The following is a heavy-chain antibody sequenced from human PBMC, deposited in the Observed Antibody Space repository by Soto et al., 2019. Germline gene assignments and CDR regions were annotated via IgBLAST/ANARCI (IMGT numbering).Heavy chain of an antibody. V-gene: IGHV1-69*13. J-gene: IGHJ5*02. CDR1: GGTFSSYA. Sequence: GASVKVSCKASGGTFSSYAISWVRQAPGQGLEWMGGIIPIFGTANYAQKFQGRVTITADESTSTAYMELSSLRSEDTAVYYCAQRSGYSSGYYYNWFDPWGQGTLVTVSS. CDR3: AQRSGYSSGYYYNWFDP. CDR2: IIPIFGTA. D-gene: IGHD3-22*01.